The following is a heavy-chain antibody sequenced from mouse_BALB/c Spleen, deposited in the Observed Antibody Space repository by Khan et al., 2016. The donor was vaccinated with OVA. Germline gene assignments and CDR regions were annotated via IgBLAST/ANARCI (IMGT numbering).Heavy chain of an antibody. D-gene: IGHD2-4*01. Sequence: EVQLQQSGTVLARPGASVRMSCKASGYSFTTYWMHWVQQRPGQGLEWIGAIYPGNSDTRFNQKFKGKATLTAVTSANTAYIELSSLTNEDSAVYYCTRSYDSYYFDYWGQGTTLTVSS. J-gene: IGHJ2*01. CDR2: IYPGNSDT. CDR3: TRSYDSYYFDY. CDR1: GYSFTTYW. V-gene: IGHV1-5*01.